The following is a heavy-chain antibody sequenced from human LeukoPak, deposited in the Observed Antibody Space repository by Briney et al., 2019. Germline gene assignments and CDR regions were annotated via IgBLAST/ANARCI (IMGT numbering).Heavy chain of an antibody. Sequence: EPGGSLRLSCAASGFTFSSYAMSWVRQAPGKGLEWVSAISGSGGSTYYADSVKGRFTISRDNSKNTLYLQMNSLRAEDTSVYYSAKDPSELVFGVVIIRYFDYWGQGTLVTVSS. CDR2: ISGSGGST. CDR3: AKDPSELVFGVVIIRYFDY. D-gene: IGHD3-3*01. V-gene: IGHV3-23*01. J-gene: IGHJ4*02. CDR1: GFTFSSYA.